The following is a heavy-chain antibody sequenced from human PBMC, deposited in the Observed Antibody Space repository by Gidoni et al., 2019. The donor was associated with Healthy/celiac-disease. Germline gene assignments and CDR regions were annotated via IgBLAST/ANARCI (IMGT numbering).Heavy chain of an antibody. CDR3: AKDSQSELRYFDL. Sequence: EVQLVESGGGLVQPGRSLRLSCAASGFTFDDYAMHWVRQAPGKGLEWVSGISWNSGSIGYADSVKGRFTISRDNAKNSLYLQMNSLRAEDTALYYCAKDSQSELRYFDLWGRGTLVTVSS. V-gene: IGHV3-9*01. J-gene: IGHJ2*01. CDR1: GFTFDDYA. CDR2: ISWNSGSI.